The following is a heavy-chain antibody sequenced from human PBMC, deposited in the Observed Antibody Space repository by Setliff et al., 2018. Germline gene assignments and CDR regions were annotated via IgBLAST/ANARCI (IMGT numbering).Heavy chain of an antibody. CDR1: GDSISNTGYY. CDR3: VRQGLDTGRTRWWFDP. D-gene: IGHD5-18*01. Sequence: SETLSLTCTVAGDSISNTGYYWGWIRQPPGKGLEWIGRIYNSGTTNYNPSLKSRVTMSVDTSKNQFSLKLSSVTAADTAVYYCVRQGLDTGRTRWWFDPWGQGTLVTVSS. CDR2: IYNSGTT. V-gene: IGHV4-39*01. J-gene: IGHJ5*02.